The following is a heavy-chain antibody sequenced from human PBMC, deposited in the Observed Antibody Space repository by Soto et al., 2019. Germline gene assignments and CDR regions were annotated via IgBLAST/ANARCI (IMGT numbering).Heavy chain of an antibody. Sequence: SETLSLTCTVSGGSISSYYWSWIRQPPGKGLEWIGYIYYSGSTNYNPSLKSRVTISVDTSKNQFSLKLSSVTAADTAVYYCARLAGYSSGWYRRTHDAFDIWGQGTMVTVSS. CDR3: ARLAGYSSGWYRRTHDAFDI. J-gene: IGHJ3*02. D-gene: IGHD6-19*01. CDR2: IYYSGST. V-gene: IGHV4-59*01. CDR1: GGSISSYY.